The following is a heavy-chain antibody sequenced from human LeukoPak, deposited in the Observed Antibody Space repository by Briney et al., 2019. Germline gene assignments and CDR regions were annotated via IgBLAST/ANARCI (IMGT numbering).Heavy chain of an antibody. J-gene: IGHJ6*04. CDR1: GFTFSSYE. CDR2: ISSSGSTI. D-gene: IGHD3-10*02. CDR3: AELGITMIGGV. V-gene: IGHV3-48*03. Sequence: GGSLRLSCAASGFTFSSYEMNWVRQAPGKGVEWVSYISSSGSTIYYADSVKGRFTISRDNAKNSLYLQMNSLRAEDTAVYYCAELGITMIGGVWGKGTTVTISS.